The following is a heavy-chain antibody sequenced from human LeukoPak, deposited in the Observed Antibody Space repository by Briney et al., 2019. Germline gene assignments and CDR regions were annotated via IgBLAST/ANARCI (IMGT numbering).Heavy chain of an antibody. V-gene: IGHV5-10-1*01. CDR1: GYSFTSYW. Sequence: GESLKISCKGSGYSFTSYWISWVRQMPGKGLEWMGRIDPSDSYTNYSPSFQGHVTISADKSISTAYLQWSSLKPSDTAMYYCARLAIGSFYFDYWGQGTLVTVSS. D-gene: IGHD2-21*01. J-gene: IGHJ4*02. CDR2: IDPSDSYT. CDR3: ARLAIGSFYFDY.